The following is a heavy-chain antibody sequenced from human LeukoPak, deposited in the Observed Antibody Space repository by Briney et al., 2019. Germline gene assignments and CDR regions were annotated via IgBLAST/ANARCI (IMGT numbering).Heavy chain of an antibody. CDR2: IYSSGNT. D-gene: IGHD1-26*01. V-gene: IGHV4-61*02. J-gene: IGHJ5*02. CDR1: GRPINSGSHF. Sequence: PLSLLCSLSGRPINSGSHFWRWIRQPAGKGLEWIGRIYSSGNTNYNPSLKSRVTITLDTSKNQFALNLSSVTAADTAVYYCAGEVGGSWFDPWGLGTLVTVSS. CDR3: AGEVGGSWFDP.